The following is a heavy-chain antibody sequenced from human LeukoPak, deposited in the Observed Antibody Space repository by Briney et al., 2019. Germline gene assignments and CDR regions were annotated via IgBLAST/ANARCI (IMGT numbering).Heavy chain of an antibody. J-gene: IGHJ4*02. D-gene: IGHD1-26*01. V-gene: IGHV3-9*01. Sequence: PGGSLRLSCAASGFTFDDYAMHWVRQAPGKGLEWVSGISWNSGSIGYADSVKGRFTISRDNSKNTLYLQMNSLRAEDTAVYYCVKDSRGGTYLGPTEYWGQGTLVTVSS. CDR3: VKDSRGGTYLGPTEY. CDR2: ISWNSGSI. CDR1: GFTFDDYA.